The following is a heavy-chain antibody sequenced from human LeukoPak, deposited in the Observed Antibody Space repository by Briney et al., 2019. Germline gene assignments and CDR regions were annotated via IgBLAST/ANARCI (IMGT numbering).Heavy chain of an antibody. V-gene: IGHV4-59*01. CDR3: ARDAGRYIDY. Sequence: PSETLSLTCTVSGGSISSYYWSWIRQPPGKGLEWIGYIHYSGSTNYNPSLKSRVTISVDTSKNQFSLKLTSVTAADTAVYYCARDAGRYIDYWGQGTLVTVSS. CDR2: IHYSGST. CDR1: GGSISSYY. D-gene: IGHD3-9*01. J-gene: IGHJ4*02.